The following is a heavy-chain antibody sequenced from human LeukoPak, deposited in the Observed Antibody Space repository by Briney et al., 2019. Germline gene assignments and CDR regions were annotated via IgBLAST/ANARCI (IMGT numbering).Heavy chain of an antibody. V-gene: IGHV1-69*02. CDR3: VVSGYYYDWFDP. Sequence: SVKVSCKASGTFTDYSISWVRQAPGQGLEWMGRIIPILGQTDYTQKFHDRVTFTADKSTTTAYMELTSLNSEDTAIYYCVVSGYYYDWFDPWGQGTLLTV. CDR1: GTFTDYS. J-gene: IGHJ5*02. CDR2: IIPILGQT. D-gene: IGHD3-3*01.